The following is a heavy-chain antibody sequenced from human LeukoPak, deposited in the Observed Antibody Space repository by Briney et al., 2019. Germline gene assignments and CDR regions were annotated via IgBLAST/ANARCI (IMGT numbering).Heavy chain of an antibody. Sequence: GGSLRLSCAASGFSYWMSWVRQAPGKGLEWVANINQDGSEKNYVDSVKGRFTISRDNAKNSLYLQMNRVRAEDTAVYYCARDPDYGGNWGQGTLVTVS. CDR3: ARDPDYGGN. D-gene: IGHD4-23*01. CDR1: GFSYW. V-gene: IGHV3-7*03. CDR2: INQDGSEK. J-gene: IGHJ4*02.